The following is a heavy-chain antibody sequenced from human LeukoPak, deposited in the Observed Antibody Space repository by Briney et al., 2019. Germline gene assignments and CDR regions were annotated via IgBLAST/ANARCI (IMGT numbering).Heavy chain of an antibody. CDR3: ASTPPGVEAVAGSFDY. J-gene: IGHJ4*02. V-gene: IGHV1-69*05. Sequence: SVKVSCKASGGTFSSYAISWVRQAPGQGLEWMGGIIPIFGTANYAQKFQGRVTITTDESTSTAYMELSSLRSKDTAVYYCASTPPGVEAVAGSFDYWGQGTLVTVSS. CDR1: GGTFSSYA. D-gene: IGHD6-19*01. CDR2: IIPIFGTA.